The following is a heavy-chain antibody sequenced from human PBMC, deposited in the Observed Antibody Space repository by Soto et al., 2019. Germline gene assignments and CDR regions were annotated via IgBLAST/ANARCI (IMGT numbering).Heavy chain of an antibody. Sequence: GALRLSCAASGFTFSSYAMHWVRQAPGKGLEWVAVISYDGSNKYYADSVKGRFTISRDNSKNTLYLQMNSLRAEDTAVYYCARDRRRGPKAAAGYYYYYGMDVWGQGTTVTVSS. CDR3: ARDRRRGPKAAAGYYYYYGMDV. J-gene: IGHJ6*02. D-gene: IGHD6-13*01. CDR1: GFTFSSYA. CDR2: ISYDGSNK. V-gene: IGHV3-30-3*01.